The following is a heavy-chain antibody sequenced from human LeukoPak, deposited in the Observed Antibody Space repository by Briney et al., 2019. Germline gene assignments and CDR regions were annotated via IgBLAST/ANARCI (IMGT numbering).Heavy chain of an antibody. D-gene: IGHD3-9*01. CDR3: ARAYYDILTGSPVFDY. CDR1: GFTFSDYY. Sequence: PGGSLRLSCAASGFTFSDYYVSWIRQAPGKGLEWVSYISSSGNTIYYADSVKGRFTISRDNAKNSLYLQMNSLRAEDTAVYYCARAYYDILTGSPVFDYWGQGTLVTVSS. CDR2: ISSSGNTI. V-gene: IGHV3-11*01. J-gene: IGHJ4*02.